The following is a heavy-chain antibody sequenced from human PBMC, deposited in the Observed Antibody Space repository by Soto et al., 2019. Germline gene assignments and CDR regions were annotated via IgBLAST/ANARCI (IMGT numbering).Heavy chain of an antibody. Sequence: GESLKISCAASGFTFSGSSMHWVRQASGKGLEWVGRIRGKTDTYATAYAAPVRGRFTISRDDSKNTAYLQMNSLKTEDTAVYCCTKRIGAYAMDVWGQGTTVTVSS. D-gene: IGHD6-13*01. V-gene: IGHV3-73*01. J-gene: IGHJ6*02. CDR2: IRGKTDTYAT. CDR1: GFTFSGSS. CDR3: TKRIGAYAMDV.